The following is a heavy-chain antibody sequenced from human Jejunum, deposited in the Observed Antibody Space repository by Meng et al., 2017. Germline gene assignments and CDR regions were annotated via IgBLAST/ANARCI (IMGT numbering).Heavy chain of an antibody. Sequence: VQLVQYGAEVKNPGASVKVSCKASGYTFTAYYIHWLRQAPGQGLEWMGWINPNTGGTNYAQNFEDGVTMTRDTSINTAYMEVSRLRSDDTAVYYCAREVGSLAGDFDSWGQGTLVTVSS. CDR3: AREVGSLAGDFDS. CDR1: GYTFTAYY. V-gene: IGHV1-2*02. D-gene: IGHD6-19*01. CDR2: INPNTGGT. J-gene: IGHJ4*02.